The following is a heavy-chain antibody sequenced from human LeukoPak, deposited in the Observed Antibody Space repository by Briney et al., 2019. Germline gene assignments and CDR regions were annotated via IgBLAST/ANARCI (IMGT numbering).Heavy chain of an antibody. V-gene: IGHV3-64D*06. Sequence: GGSLRLSCSASGFTFSSYAMHWVRQAPGKGLEYVSAISSNGGRTYYADSVKGRFTISRDNSKSTLYLQMSSLRAEDTAVYYCAKDLGVGANDCWGQGTLVTVSS. CDR1: GFTFSSYA. J-gene: IGHJ4*02. CDR3: AKDLGVGANDC. D-gene: IGHD1-26*01. CDR2: ISSNGGRT.